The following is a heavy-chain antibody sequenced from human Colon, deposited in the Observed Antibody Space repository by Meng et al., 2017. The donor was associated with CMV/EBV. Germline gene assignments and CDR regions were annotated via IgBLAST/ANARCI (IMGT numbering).Heavy chain of an antibody. J-gene: IGHJ6*02. CDR2: IFYSVST. CDR1: GASVNSGSYY. D-gene: IGHD2-15*01. CDR3: ARDATSCSGGTCYFLGMDV. Sequence: SCNVSGASVNSGSYYWSWIRQSPGKGLEWIGYIFYSVSTNYNPSLESRVSISGDPSKNQFSLKLRSVTAADTAVYYCARDATSCSGGTCYFLGMDVWGQGTTVTVSS. V-gene: IGHV4-61*01.